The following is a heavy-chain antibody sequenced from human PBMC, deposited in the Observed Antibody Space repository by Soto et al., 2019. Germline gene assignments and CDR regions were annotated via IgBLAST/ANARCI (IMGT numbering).Heavy chain of an antibody. CDR3: ASGRVRYNWSDSPFDY. D-gene: IGHD1-1*01. CDR2: IIPIFGTA. V-gene: IGHV1-69*13. Sequence: GASVKVSCKASGGTFSSYAISWVRQAPGQGLEWMGGIIPIFGTANYAQKFQGRVTITADESTSTAYMELSSLRSEDTAVYYCASGRVRYNWSDSPFDYWGQGTLVTVSS. J-gene: IGHJ4*02. CDR1: GGTFSSYA.